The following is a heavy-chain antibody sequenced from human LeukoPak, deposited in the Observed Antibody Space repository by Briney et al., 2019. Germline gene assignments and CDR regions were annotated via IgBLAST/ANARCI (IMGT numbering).Heavy chain of an antibody. Sequence: PSETLSLTCAVSGYSISSGYYWGWIRQPPGKGLSWTGRINHSGSTYYNPSLKSRVTISVDTSKNQFSLKVSSVTAADTAVYYCARTPTSSSRVFLDYWGQGTLVTVSS. D-gene: IGHD2-2*01. CDR2: INHSGST. CDR3: ARTPTSSSRVFLDY. V-gene: IGHV4-38-2*01. J-gene: IGHJ4*02. CDR1: GYSISSGYY.